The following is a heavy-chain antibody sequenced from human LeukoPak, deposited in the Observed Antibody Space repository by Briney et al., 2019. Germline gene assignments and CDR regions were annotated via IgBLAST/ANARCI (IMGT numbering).Heavy chain of an antibody. Sequence: SVKVSCKASGGTFSSYAINWLRQAPGQGLEWIGRIIPLPDIRNYAQSFQDRVSISADQTKSTAYMELSSLRSEDTAVYYCARAGRYYGSGSYSASHYWGQGTLITVSS. CDR1: GGTFSSYA. CDR3: ARAGRYYGSGSYSASHY. J-gene: IGHJ4*02. CDR2: IIPLPDIR. D-gene: IGHD3-10*01. V-gene: IGHV1-69*04.